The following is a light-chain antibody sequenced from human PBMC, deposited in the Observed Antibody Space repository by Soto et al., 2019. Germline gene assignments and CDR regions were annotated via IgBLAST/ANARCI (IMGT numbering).Light chain of an antibody. Sequence: QSVLTQPRSVSVSPGQSVTISCTGTSSDVGAYNYVSWYQQHPGKAPKLMTYDVSKRPSGVPDRFSGSKSGNTASLTISGLQAEDEADYYCCSYADNYSYVFRTGTKV. CDR1: SSDVGAYNY. V-gene: IGLV2-11*01. J-gene: IGLJ1*01. CDR2: DVS. CDR3: CSYADNYSYV.